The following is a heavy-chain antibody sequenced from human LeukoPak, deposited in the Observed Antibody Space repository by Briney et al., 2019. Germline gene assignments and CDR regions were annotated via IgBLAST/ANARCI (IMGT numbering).Heavy chain of an antibody. J-gene: IGHJ4*02. CDR2: ISAYNGDT. D-gene: IGHD6-13*01. V-gene: IGHV1-18*01. CDR3: ARDHSSSCQLLDY. Sequence: ASVKVSCKASGYTFTTYGVTWVRQAPRQGLEWMGWISAYNGDTNYAQKFQDRFSMTTDTSTNTAYMELRSLRSDDTAVYYCARDHSSSCQLLDYWGQGTLVTVSS. CDR1: GYTFTTYG.